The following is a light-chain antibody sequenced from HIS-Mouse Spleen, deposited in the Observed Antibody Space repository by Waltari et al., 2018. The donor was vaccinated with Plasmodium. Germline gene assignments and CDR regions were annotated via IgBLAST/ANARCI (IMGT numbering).Light chain of an antibody. Sequence: SYELTQPPSVSVSPGQTASITCSGDKLGDKYACWYQQTPGQSPVRVNYQASKRPSGVAERFSGSNAGNTATLTISGTQAMDEADYYCQAWDSSNWVFGGGTKLTVL. J-gene: IGLJ3*02. CDR2: QAS. CDR1: KLGDKY. V-gene: IGLV3-1*01. CDR3: QAWDSSNWV.